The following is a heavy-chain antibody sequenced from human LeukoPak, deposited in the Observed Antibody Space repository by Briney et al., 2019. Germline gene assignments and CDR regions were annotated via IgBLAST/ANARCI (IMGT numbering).Heavy chain of an antibody. CDR3: ARATTTVVTRVDY. CDR2: IYYSGST. Sequence: PSETLSLTCTVSGGSISSYYWSWLRQPPGKGLEWIGYIYYSGSTNYNPSLKSRVTISVDTSKNRFSLKLSSVTAADTAVYYCARATTTVVTRVDYWGQGTLVTVSS. D-gene: IGHD4-23*01. CDR1: GGSISSYY. J-gene: IGHJ4*02. V-gene: IGHV4-59*01.